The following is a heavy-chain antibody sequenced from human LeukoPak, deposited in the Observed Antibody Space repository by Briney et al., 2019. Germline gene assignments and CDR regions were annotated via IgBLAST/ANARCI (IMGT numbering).Heavy chain of an antibody. Sequence: PGGSLRLSCAASGFTFSSYSMSWVRQAPGKGLEWVSYISSSGSTIYYADSVKGRFTISRDNAKNSLYLQMNSLRAEDTAVYYCATYVDTAMDSYYMDVWGKGTTVTISS. CDR3: ATYVDTAMDSYYMDV. D-gene: IGHD5-18*01. J-gene: IGHJ6*03. V-gene: IGHV3-48*04. CDR1: GFTFSSYS. CDR2: ISSSGSTI.